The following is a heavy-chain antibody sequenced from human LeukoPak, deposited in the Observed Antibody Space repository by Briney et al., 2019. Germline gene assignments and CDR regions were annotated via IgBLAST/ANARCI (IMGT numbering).Heavy chain of an antibody. CDR3: ARGRRLWFGELLSTHPSYFDY. CDR2: INHSGST. Sequence: PETLSLTCAVYGGSFSGYYWSWIRQPPGKGLEWVGEINHSGSTNYNPSLKSRVTISVDTSKNQFSLKLSSVTAADTAVYYCARGRRLWFGELLSTHPSYFDYWGQGTLVTVSS. D-gene: IGHD3-10*01. V-gene: IGHV4-34*01. CDR1: GGSFSGYY. J-gene: IGHJ4*02.